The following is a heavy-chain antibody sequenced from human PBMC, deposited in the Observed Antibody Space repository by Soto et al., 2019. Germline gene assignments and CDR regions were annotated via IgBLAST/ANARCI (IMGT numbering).Heavy chain of an antibody. Sequence: EVQLLESGGGLVQPGGSLRLSCAASGFTFSIYAMSWVRQAPGKGLEWVSAISGSGDYTYYADSVKGRFAISRDNSKNTLCLQMNSLRAEDTAVYYCAKVLKAVAGTYDYWGQGTLVTVSS. CDR3: AKVLKAVAGTYDY. V-gene: IGHV3-23*01. CDR1: GFTFSIYA. J-gene: IGHJ4*02. D-gene: IGHD6-19*01. CDR2: ISGSGDYT.